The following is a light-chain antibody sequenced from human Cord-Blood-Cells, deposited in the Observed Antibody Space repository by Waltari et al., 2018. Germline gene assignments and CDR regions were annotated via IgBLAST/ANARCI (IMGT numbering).Light chain of an antibody. Sequence: DIVMTQSPDSLAVSLGERATINCKSSQSVLYSSNNKNYLAWYQHEPGQPPKLLIYWASTRESGVPDRFSGSGSGTDFTLTISSLQAEDVAVYYCQQYYSTWTFGQGTKVEIK. CDR2: WAS. J-gene: IGKJ1*01. CDR1: QSVLYSSNNKNY. V-gene: IGKV4-1*01. CDR3: QQYYSTWT.